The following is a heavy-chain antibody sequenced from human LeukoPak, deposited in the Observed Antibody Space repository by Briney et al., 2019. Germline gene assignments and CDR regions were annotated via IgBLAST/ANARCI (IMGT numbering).Heavy chain of an antibody. V-gene: IGHV3-48*03. Sequence: GGSLRLSCAASGFTFSSYEMNWVRQAPGKGLEWVSYISSSGSTIYYADSVKGRFTISRDNAKNSLYLQMNSLRAEDTAVYYCARDLWASGYNAPAFDIWDQGTMVTVSS. D-gene: IGHD5-24*01. J-gene: IGHJ3*02. CDR3: ARDLWASGYNAPAFDI. CDR2: ISSSGSTI. CDR1: GFTFSSYE.